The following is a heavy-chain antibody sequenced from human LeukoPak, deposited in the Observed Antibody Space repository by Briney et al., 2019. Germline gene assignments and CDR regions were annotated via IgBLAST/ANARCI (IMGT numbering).Heavy chain of an antibody. D-gene: IGHD4-17*01. CDR2: ISSSSSYT. Sequence: PGGSLRLSCAASGFTFSDYYMSWIHQAPGKGLEWVSYISSSSSYTNYADSVKGRFTISRDNAKNSLYLQMNSLRAEDTAVYYCATTYYGDYGYFQHWGQGTLVAVSS. CDR3: ATTYYGDYGYFQH. J-gene: IGHJ1*01. CDR1: GFTFSDYY. V-gene: IGHV3-11*06.